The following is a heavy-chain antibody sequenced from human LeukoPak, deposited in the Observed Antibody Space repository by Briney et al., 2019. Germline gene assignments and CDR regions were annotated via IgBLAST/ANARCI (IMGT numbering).Heavy chain of an antibody. CDR2: ISDSGGNT. D-gene: IGHD6-19*01. V-gene: IGHV3-23*01. J-gene: IGHJ4*02. CDR1: GFTFSSYA. Sequence: PAGSLRLSCAASGFTFSSYAMSWVRQAPGKGLEWVSTISDSGGNTPYADSVRGRFTISRDNSKNTLYLQMNSLRAEGTAIYYCAKPGSGWYAFDYWGQGTLVTVSS. CDR3: AKPGSGWYAFDY.